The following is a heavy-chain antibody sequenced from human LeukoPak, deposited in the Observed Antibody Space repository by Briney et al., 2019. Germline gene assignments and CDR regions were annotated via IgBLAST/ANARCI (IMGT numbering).Heavy chain of an antibody. D-gene: IGHD6-19*01. V-gene: IGHV4-30-2*01. CDR3: ARDLDSGGQIDY. Sequence: PSETLSLTCTVSGGSISSGGYYWSWIRRPPGKGLEWIGYISHSGSTYYNPSLKSRVTISVDRSKNQFYLKLNSVTAADTAVYYCARDLDSGGQIDYWGQGILVTVSS. J-gene: IGHJ4*02. CDR2: ISHSGST. CDR1: GGSISSGGYY.